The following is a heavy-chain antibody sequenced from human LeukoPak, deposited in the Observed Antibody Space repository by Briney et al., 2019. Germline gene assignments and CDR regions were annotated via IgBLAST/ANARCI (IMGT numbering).Heavy chain of an antibody. Sequence: SETLSLTCTVSGGSISSYYWSGIRQPPGKGLEWIGYIYYSGSTNYNPSLKSRVTISVDTSKNQFSLKLSSVTAADTAVYYCARGEFVVVPAAGYYYYGMDVWGQGTTVTVSS. J-gene: IGHJ6*02. D-gene: IGHD2-2*01. V-gene: IGHV4-59*01. CDR1: GGSISSYY. CDR2: IYYSGST. CDR3: ARGEFVVVPAAGYYYYGMDV.